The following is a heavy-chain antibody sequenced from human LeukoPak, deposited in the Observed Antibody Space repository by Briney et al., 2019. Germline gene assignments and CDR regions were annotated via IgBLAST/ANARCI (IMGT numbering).Heavy chain of an antibody. Sequence: PGGFLRLSCTASGFTFGDYAMSWVRQAPGKGLEWVSSVSSSGTKIFYADSVRGRFTVSRDNAGNSLSLQMDSLRVEDTAVYYCTRELLSLQQGLDYWGQGTLVTVSS. CDR2: VSSSGTKI. CDR3: TRELLSLQQGLDY. V-gene: IGHV3-21*01. J-gene: IGHJ4*02. D-gene: IGHD2/OR15-2a*01. CDR1: GFTFGDYA.